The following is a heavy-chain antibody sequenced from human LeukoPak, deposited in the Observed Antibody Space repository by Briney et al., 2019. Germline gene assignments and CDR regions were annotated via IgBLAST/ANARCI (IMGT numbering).Heavy chain of an antibody. D-gene: IGHD4-17*01. Sequence: GGSLRLSCAASGITFRSYGMHWVRQAPGKGLEWVAVISYDGSHKYYADSVKGRFSISRDNSKNTLYLQMNSLRADDTAVYYCAKGARGDTVTSIVGLNWFDPWGRGTLVTVSS. V-gene: IGHV3-30*18. J-gene: IGHJ5*02. CDR3: AKGARGDTVTSIVGLNWFDP. CDR2: ISYDGSHK. CDR1: GITFRSYG.